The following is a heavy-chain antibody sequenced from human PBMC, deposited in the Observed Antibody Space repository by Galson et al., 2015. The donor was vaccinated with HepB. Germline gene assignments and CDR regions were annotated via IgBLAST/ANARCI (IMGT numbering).Heavy chain of an antibody. V-gene: IGHV3-23*01. D-gene: IGHD3-10*01. CDR2: ISGSGGST. CDR1: GFTFSSYA. J-gene: IGHJ4*02. Sequence: SLRLSCAASGFTFSSYAMSWVHQAPGKGLEWVSAISGSGGSTYYADSVKGRFTISRDNSKNTLYLRMNSLRAEDTAVYYCAKDGGYYGSGSDYFDYWGQGTLVTVSS. CDR3: AKDGGYYGSGSDYFDY.